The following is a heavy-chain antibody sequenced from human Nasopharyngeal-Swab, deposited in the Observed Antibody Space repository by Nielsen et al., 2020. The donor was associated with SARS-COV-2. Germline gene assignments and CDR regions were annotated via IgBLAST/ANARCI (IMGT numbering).Heavy chain of an antibody. CDR3: ARGHGGNSRLDY. V-gene: IGHV3-9*01. CDR1: GFTCDEYA. J-gene: IGHJ4*02. D-gene: IGHD4-23*01. Sequence: GGYLRLSCAASGFTCDEYAMHRVRQAPGKGLEGVSGITWNSGSIGYADSVKGRFTISRDNAKNSLYLQMNSLRIEDTALYYCARGHGGNSRLDYWGQGTLVTVSS. CDR2: ITWNSGSI.